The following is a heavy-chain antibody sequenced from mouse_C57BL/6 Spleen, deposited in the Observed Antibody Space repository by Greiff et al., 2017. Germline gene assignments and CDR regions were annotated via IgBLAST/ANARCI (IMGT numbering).Heavy chain of an antibody. D-gene: IGHD1-1*01. CDR3: TREGAYYYGPWFAY. J-gene: IGHJ3*01. Sequence: EVQGVESGEGLVKPGGSLKLSCAASGFTFSSYAMSWVRQTPEKRLEWVAYISSGGDYIYYADTVKGRFTISSENARNTLYMQMSSLKSEDTAMYYCTREGAYYYGPWFAYWGQGTLVTVSA. CDR1: GFTFSSYA. V-gene: IGHV5-9-1*02. CDR2: ISSGGDYI.